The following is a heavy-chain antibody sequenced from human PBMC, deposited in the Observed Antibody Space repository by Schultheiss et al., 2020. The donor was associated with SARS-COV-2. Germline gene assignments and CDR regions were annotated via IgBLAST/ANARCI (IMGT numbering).Heavy chain of an antibody. V-gene: IGHV3-23*01. CDR1: GFTFSDYS. CDR3: ARDTAGVSGY. Sequence: GESLKISCAASGFTFSDYSMNWVRQATGKGLEWVSAISGSGGSTYYADSVKGRFTISRDNSKNTLYLQMNSLRAEDTAVYYCARDTAGVSGYWGQGTLVTVSS. J-gene: IGHJ4*02. D-gene: IGHD6-19*01. CDR2: ISGSGGST.